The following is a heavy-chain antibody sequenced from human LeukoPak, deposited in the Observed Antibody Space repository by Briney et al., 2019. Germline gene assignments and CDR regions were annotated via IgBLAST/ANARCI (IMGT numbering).Heavy chain of an antibody. J-gene: IGHJ4*02. D-gene: IGHD5-24*01. CDR2: IDSDGSST. V-gene: IGHV3-74*01. CDR1: GFTFSNYW. CDR3: ARDPPPGEMATMGGY. Sequence: GGSLRLSCAASGFTFSNYWMHWVRQAPGKGLVWVSRIDSDGSSTNYADSVKGRFTISRDNSKNTLYLQMNSLRAEDTAVYYCARDPPPGEMATMGGYWGQGTLVTVSS.